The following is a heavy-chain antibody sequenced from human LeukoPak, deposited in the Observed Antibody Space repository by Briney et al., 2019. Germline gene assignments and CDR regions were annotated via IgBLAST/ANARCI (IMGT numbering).Heavy chain of an antibody. CDR3: ARNNWKSYNWFHP. CDR2: MNTKSGGT. Sequence: GSVKVSCKGSGYIFISYDINGVGQAAGKGLEWMGWMNTKSGGTYYAQRFQGRVTMTRHTSISTAYMELSRLRSDDTAVYYCARNNWKSYNWFHPWGQGTLVTVSS. V-gene: IGHV1-2*02. J-gene: IGHJ5*02. CDR1: GYIFISYD. D-gene: IGHD1-20*01.